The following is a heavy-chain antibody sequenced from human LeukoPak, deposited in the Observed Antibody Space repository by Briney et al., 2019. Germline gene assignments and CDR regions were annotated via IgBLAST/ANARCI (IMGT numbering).Heavy chain of an antibody. D-gene: IGHD6-13*01. CDR1: GFTFSSYG. CDR2: IWYDGSNK. V-gene: IGHV3-33*01. CDR3: ARDGYSKKIDY. Sequence: GGSLRLSCAASGFTFSSYGMHWVRQAPGKGLEWVAVIWYDGSNKYYADSVKGRFTISRDNSKNTLYLQMNSLRAEDTAVYYCARDGYSKKIDYWGQGTLVTVSP. J-gene: IGHJ4*02.